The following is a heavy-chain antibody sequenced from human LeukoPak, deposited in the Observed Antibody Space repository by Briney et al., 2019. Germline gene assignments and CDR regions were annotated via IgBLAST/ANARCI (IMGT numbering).Heavy chain of an antibody. D-gene: IGHD2-15*01. J-gene: IGHJ4*02. CDR1: GFTFSSYW. CDR2: IKEDGREK. V-gene: IGHV3-7*01. Sequence: PGGSLRLSCAASGFTFSSYWMSWFRQAPGKGLEWVANIKEDGREKYYVDSVKGRFTISRDNAKNSLYLQMNSLRAEDTAVYYCARGGWPFDYWGQGTLVTVSS. CDR3: ARGGWPFDY.